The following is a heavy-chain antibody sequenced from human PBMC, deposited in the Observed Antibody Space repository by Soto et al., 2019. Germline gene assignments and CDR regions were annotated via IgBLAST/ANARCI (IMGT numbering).Heavy chain of an antibody. J-gene: IGHJ4*02. D-gene: IGHD3-22*01. CDR2: INIYSGDA. V-gene: IGHV1-18*01. CDR1: GYTFTSYG. Sequence: QVRLEQSGPEVKKTGASVKVSCKASGYTFTSYGISWVRQAPGQGLEWMGWINIYSGDANYAQSFQDRVTMTRDTSTNTVYMEMRTLRSDDTAVYYCARALYYYDNRGLACWGQGTLVTVSS. CDR3: ARALYYYDNRGLAC.